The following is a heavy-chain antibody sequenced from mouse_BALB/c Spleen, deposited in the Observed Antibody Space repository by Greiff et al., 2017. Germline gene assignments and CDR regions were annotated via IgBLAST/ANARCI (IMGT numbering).Heavy chain of an antibody. CDR3: ARGQFITTATFDY. D-gene: IGHD1-2*01. V-gene: IGHV5-6-3*01. CDR2: INSNGGST. CDR1: GFTFSSYG. J-gene: IGHJ2*01. Sequence: EVKLMESGGGLVQPGGSLKLSCAASGFTFSSYGMSWVRQTPDKRLELVATINSNGGSTYYPDSVKGRFTISRDNAKNTLYLQMSSLKSEDTAMYYCARGQFITTATFDYWGQGTTLTVSS.